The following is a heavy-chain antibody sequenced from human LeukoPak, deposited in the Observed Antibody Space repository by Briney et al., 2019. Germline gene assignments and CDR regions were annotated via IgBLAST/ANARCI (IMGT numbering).Heavy chain of an antibody. CDR2: IKEDGSEK. CDR3: ARVGASTNSYNT. CDR1: GFTLSTHW. J-gene: IGHJ4*02. V-gene: IGHV3-7*01. D-gene: IGHD5-18*01. Sequence: PGGSLRLSCAASGFTLSTHWMSWVRQAPGKGLEWVANIKEDGSEKYYVDSVKGRFTISRDNAKKSLSLEMSSLRAEDTAVYYCARVGASTNSYNTWGQGTLVTVSS.